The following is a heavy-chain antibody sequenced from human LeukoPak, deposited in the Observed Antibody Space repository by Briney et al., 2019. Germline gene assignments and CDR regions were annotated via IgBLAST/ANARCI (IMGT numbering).Heavy chain of an antibody. Sequence: GGSLRLSCAASGFTFRSYWMHWVRQAPGKGLEWVSAISGSGGSTYYADSVKGRFTISRDNSKNTLYLQMNSLKTEDTAVYYCTGRIMITFGGVLEGSDYWGQGTLVTVSS. J-gene: IGHJ4*02. CDR1: GFTFRSYW. D-gene: IGHD3-16*01. V-gene: IGHV3-23*01. CDR2: ISGSGGST. CDR3: TGRIMITFGGVLEGSDY.